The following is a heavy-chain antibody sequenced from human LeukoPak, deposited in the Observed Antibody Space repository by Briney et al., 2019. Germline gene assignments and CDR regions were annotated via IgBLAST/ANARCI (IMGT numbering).Heavy chain of an antibody. CDR1: GVTVSGSY. V-gene: IGHV3-66*01. CDR3: VRVRYSGSWFPVPNFDC. D-gene: IGHD1-26*01. CDR2: IYTSGDT. Sequence: GGSLRLSCAASGVTVSGSYMSWVRQAPGKGLEWVSVIYTSGDTYYSDSVKGRFTISRDSSKNTLYLQMNTLRTEDTAVYYCVRVRYSGSWFPVPNFDCWGQGTLVTVSS. J-gene: IGHJ4*02.